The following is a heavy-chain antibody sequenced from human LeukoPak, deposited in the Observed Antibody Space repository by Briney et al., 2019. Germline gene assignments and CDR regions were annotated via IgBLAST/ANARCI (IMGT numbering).Heavy chain of an antibody. V-gene: IGHV3-11*04. J-gene: IGHJ4*02. D-gene: IGHD2-2*01. CDR3: ARGNGYCSSASCYFGLNFDY. CDR1: GFTFSDYY. CDR2: ISSSGSTI. Sequence: GGSLRLSCAASGFTFSDYYMSWIRQAPGKGLEWVSYISSSGSTIYYADSVKGRFTISRDNSKNTLYLQMNSLRAEDTAVYYCARGNGYCSSASCYFGLNFDYWGQGTLVTVSS.